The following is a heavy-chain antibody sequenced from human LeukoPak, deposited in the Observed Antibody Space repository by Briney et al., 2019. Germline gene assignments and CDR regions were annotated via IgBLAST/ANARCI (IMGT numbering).Heavy chain of an antibody. Sequence: SVKVSCKASGGTFSSYAISWVRQAPGQGLEWMGGIIPIFGTANYAQRFQGRVTITADESTSTAYMELSSLRSEDTAVYYCARGIAAAPPHYYYYYYMDVWGKGTTVTVSS. CDR2: IIPIFGTA. CDR3: ARGIAAAPPHYYYYYYMDV. D-gene: IGHD6-13*01. CDR1: GGTFSSYA. V-gene: IGHV1-69*13. J-gene: IGHJ6*03.